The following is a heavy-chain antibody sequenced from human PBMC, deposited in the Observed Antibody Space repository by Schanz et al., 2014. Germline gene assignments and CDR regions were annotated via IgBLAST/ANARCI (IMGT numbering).Heavy chain of an antibody. CDR2: INSVGSNT. D-gene: IGHD3-22*01. V-gene: IGHV3-74*02. Sequence: VQLVESGGGLVKPGGSLRLSCAASGFTFSSHWMSWVRQDPGKGLVWVARINSVGSNTDYADSVTGRFTISRDNAKNTLYLQMNTLRAEDTAVYYCARKMKVGVYGGKGHDSLDIWGQGTMVTVSS. CDR1: GFTFSSHW. CDR3: ARKMKVGVYGGKGHDSLDI. J-gene: IGHJ3*02.